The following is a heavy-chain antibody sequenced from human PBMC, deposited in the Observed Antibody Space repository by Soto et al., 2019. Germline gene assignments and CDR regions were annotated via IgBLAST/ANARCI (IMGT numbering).Heavy chain of an antibody. J-gene: IGHJ4*02. CDR2: VWFDGSIQ. CDR3: ARVDFGGNSYYFDY. D-gene: IGHD1-7*01. CDR1: GFTFSDYG. Sequence: GGSLRLSCVASGFTFSDYGIHWVRQAPDKGLEWVAVVWFDGSIQYYGNSVKGRFTISRDNSNNTVDLQMNNLRAEDTAVYYCARVDFGGNSYYFDYWGQGPPVTVS. V-gene: IGHV3-33*01.